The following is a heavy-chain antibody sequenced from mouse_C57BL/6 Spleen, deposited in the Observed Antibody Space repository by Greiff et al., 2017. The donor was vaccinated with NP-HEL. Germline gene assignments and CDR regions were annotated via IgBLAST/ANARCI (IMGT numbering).Heavy chain of an antibody. CDR1: GYSITSGYY. CDR2: ISYDGSN. J-gene: IGHJ1*03. V-gene: IGHV3-6*01. Sequence: EVKLMESGPGLVKPSQSLSLTCSVTGYSITSGYYWNWLRQFPGNKLEWMGYISYDGSNNYNPSLKNRISITRDTSKNQFFLKLNSVTTEDTATYYCARDETTPWYFDVWGTGTTVTVSS. D-gene: IGHD2-13*01. CDR3: ARDETTPWYFDV.